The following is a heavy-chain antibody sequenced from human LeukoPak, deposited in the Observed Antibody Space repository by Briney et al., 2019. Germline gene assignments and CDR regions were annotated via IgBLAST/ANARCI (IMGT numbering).Heavy chain of an antibody. CDR1: GGSISSNTYY. V-gene: IGHV4-39*07. CDR3: ARGPPMITFGGVIVIHYYFDY. Sequence: SETLSLTCTVSGGSISSNTYYWGWIRQPPGKGLEWIGSIYYSGSTYYNPSLKSRVTISVDTSKNQFSLKLSSVTAADTAVYYCARGPPMITFGGVIVIHYYFDYWGQGTLVTVSS. D-gene: IGHD3-16*02. CDR2: IYYSGST. J-gene: IGHJ4*02.